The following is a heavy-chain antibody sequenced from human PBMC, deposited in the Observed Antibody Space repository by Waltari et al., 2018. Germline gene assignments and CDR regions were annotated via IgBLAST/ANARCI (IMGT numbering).Heavy chain of an antibody. Sequence: RLQLQESGPGLLKPSETLSLTCTVSGGSITISTSFWGWIRQPPGKVLEWIGSINHSGNTYYNPSLKNGVTISVDRSKNQFSLKVNSVTAADTAVYYCVRDRERVALLNWFDPWGQGTLVTVSS. J-gene: IGHJ5*02. V-gene: IGHV4-39*06. CDR2: INHSGNT. CDR1: GGSITISTSF. D-gene: IGHD2-15*01. CDR3: VRDRERVALLNWFDP.